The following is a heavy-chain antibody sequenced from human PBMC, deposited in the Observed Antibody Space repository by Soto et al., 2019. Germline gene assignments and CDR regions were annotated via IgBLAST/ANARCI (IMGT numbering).Heavy chain of an antibody. J-gene: IGHJ6*02. CDR1: GDSVSSSSAA. CDR2: TYYRSKWYN. Sequence: QVQLQQSGSGLVKPSQTLSLTCAISGDSVSSSSAAWTWIRQSPSRGLEWLGRTYYRSKWYNQYAVSVNSRITINPYTSQNQFSLQLNSVTPEDTAVYYCARWEHEHGKMDVGGRGTTVTVSS. CDR3: ARWEHEHGKMDV. V-gene: IGHV6-1*01. D-gene: IGHD1-26*01.